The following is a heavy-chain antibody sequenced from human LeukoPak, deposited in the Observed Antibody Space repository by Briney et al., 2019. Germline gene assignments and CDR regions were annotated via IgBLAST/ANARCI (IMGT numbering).Heavy chain of an antibody. CDR2: IIPIFGTA. D-gene: IGHD6-19*01. Sequence: SVKVSCKASGGTFRSYAISWVRQAPGQGLEWMGGIIPIFGTANYAQKFQGRVTITADESTSTAYMELSSLRSEDTAVYYCARATFMDPPSSSGWSYYYYYGMDVWGQGTTVTVSS. CDR3: ARATFMDPPSSSGWSYYYYYGMDV. J-gene: IGHJ6*02. V-gene: IGHV1-69*13. CDR1: GGTFRSYA.